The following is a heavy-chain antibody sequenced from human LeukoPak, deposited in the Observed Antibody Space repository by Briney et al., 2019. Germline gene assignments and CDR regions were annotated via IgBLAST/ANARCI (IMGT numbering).Heavy chain of an antibody. CDR3: ARQSSGWTLFSYYGMDV. CDR1: GGSISSYY. CDR2: IYYSGST. D-gene: IGHD6-19*01. Sequence: SETLSLTCTVSGGSISSYYWSWIRQPPGKGLEWIGYIYYSGSTNYNPSLKSRVTISVDTSKNQFSLKLSSVTAADTAVYYCARQSSGWTLFSYYGMDVWGQGTTVTVSS. V-gene: IGHV4-59*08. J-gene: IGHJ6*02.